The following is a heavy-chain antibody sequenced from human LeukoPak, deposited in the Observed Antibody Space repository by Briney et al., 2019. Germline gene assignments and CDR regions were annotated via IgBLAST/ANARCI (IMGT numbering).Heavy chain of an antibody. Sequence: QPGGSLRLSCSASGFPFSSYAMHWVRQAPGKGLEYVSAICDSGGSTYYADSVKGRFTISRDNSKNTLYLQMSSLRAEDTAVYYCARSAYYYDSRGYHNFYHYGMDVWGQGTKVTVSS. CDR1: GFPFSSYA. J-gene: IGHJ6*02. CDR2: ICDSGGST. V-gene: IGHV3-64D*09. D-gene: IGHD3-22*01. CDR3: ARSAYYYDSRGYHNFYHYGMDV.